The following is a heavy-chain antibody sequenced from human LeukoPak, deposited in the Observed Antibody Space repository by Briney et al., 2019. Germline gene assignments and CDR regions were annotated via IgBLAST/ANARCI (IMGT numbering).Heavy chain of an antibody. J-gene: IGHJ4*02. CDR3: ARTVGHSSSWYYFDY. D-gene: IGHD6-13*01. CDR2: IYSGGST. CDR1: GFTVRSNY. V-gene: IGHV3-53*01. Sequence: GGSPRLSCAASGFTVRSNYMSWVRQAPGKGLEWVSVIYSGGSTYYADSVKGRFTISRDNSKNTLYLQMNSLRAEDTAVYYCARTVGHSSSWYYFDYWGQGTLVTVSS.